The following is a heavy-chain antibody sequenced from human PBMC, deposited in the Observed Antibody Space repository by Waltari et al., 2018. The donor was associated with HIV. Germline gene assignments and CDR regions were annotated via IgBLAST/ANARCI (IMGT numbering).Heavy chain of an antibody. V-gene: IGHV1-69*04. D-gene: IGHD4-17*01. CDR1: GGTFSSYA. CDR2: SIPILGIA. CDR3: EVFTSSTVVDY. J-gene: IGHJ4*02. Sequence: QVQLVQSGAEVKKPGSSVKVSCKASGGTFSSYAISWVRQAPGQGLEWMGRSIPILGIANYAQKFQGRVTITADKSTSTAYMELSSLRSEDTAVYYCEVFTSSTVVDYWGQGTLVTVSS.